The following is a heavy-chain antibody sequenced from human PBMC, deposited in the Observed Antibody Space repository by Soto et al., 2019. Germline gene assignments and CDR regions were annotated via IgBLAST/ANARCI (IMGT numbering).Heavy chain of an antibody. CDR3: ARVSRVSSYGFDY. D-gene: IGHD5-18*01. CDR2: INHSGST. CDR1: GGSFSGYY. Sequence: QVQLQQWGAGLLKPSETLSLPCAVYGGSFSGYYWCWIRQPPGKGLEWIGEINHSGSTNYNPSLKRRVTISVDTSKDQFSLKLSSVTAADTAVYYCARVSRVSSYGFDYWGQGTLVTVSS. J-gene: IGHJ4*02. V-gene: IGHV4-34*01.